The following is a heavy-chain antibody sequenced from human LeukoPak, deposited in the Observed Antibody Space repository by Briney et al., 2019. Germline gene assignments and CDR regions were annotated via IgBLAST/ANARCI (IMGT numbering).Heavy chain of an antibody. Sequence: PGGSLRLSCTASGFTFGDYAMSWVRQAPGKGLEWVGFIRSKAYGGTTEYAASVKGRFTISRDDSKSIAYLQMNSLKTEDTAVYYCTREWVPYGSGGYYNDYWGQGTLVTVSS. J-gene: IGHJ4*02. V-gene: IGHV3-49*04. CDR3: TREWVPYGSGGYYNDY. D-gene: IGHD3-10*01. CDR1: GFTFGDYA. CDR2: IRSKAYGGTT.